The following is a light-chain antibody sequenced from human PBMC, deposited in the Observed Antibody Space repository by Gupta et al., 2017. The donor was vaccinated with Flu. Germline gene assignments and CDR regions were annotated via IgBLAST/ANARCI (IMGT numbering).Light chain of an antibody. CDR1: ALPMKY. CDR3: YSSDSSLGHGV. Sequence: GHTAKITCSGDALPMKYAFWYQEQPGQAPLPVIKEDNERPDGSSERFAGSRSGTLANFTISGGQIEDEAHSDCYSSDSSLGHGVLGGGTKVTVL. J-gene: IGLJ3*02. V-gene: IGLV3-10*01. CDR2: EDN.